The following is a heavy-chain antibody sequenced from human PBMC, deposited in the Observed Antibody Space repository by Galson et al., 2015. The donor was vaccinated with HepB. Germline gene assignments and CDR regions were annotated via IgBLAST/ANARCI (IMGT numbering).Heavy chain of an antibody. D-gene: IGHD1-26*01. J-gene: IGHJ3*02. Sequence: LSLTCTVSGGSISSYYWSWIRQPPGKGLEWIGYIYYSGSTNYNPSLKSRVTISVDTSKNQFSLKLSSVTAADTAVYYCARLHPLGKWELLTDLNDAFDIWGQGTMVTVSS. CDR2: IYYSGST. CDR1: GGSISSYY. CDR3: ARLHPLGKWELLTDLNDAFDI. V-gene: IGHV4-59*01.